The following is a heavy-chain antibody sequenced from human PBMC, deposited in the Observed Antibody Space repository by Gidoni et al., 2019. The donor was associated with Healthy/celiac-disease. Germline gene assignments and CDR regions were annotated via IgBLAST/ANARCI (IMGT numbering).Heavy chain of an antibody. V-gene: IGHV3-23*01. CDR3: AKDSHTPRITIFGVVIINAFDI. CDR1: GFTFSSDA. CDR2: ISGSGGST. Sequence: EVQLLESGGGLVQPGGSLRLSCAASGFTFSSDAMSWVRQAPGKGLEWVSAISGSGGSTYYADSVKGRFTISRDNSKNTLYLQMNSLRAEDTAVYYCAKDSHTPRITIFGVVIINAFDIWGQGTMVTVSS. D-gene: IGHD3-3*01. J-gene: IGHJ3*02.